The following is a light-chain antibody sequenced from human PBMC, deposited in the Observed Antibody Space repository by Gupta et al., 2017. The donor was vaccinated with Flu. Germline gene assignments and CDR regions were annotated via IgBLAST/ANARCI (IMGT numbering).Light chain of an antibody. V-gene: IGLV2-14*01. J-gene: IGLJ2*01. CDR2: QVY. CDR3: SSYTDKNTPGVV. CDR1: SSDIGAYNF. Sequence: QSALTQHASVSGSHGQPITISCTGTSSDIGAYNFVSWYQQHPGKAPNLMIYQVYDRPSGVSVRFSGSKSRNTASLTISGLQAEDEADYYCSSYTDKNTPGVVFGGGTKLTVL.